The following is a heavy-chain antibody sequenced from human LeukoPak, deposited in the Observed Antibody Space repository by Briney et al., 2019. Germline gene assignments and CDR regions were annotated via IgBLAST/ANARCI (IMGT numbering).Heavy chain of an antibody. CDR3: LRGGTIYYGSGDFDY. Sequence: PGGSLRLSCEASGGSFSVSAMHWVRQAPGKGLEWVATISYDGNNKHYTDSVEGRFTISRDNSKNTLYLQMNTLRVEDTAMYYCLRGGTIYYGSGDFDYWGQGTLVTVSS. J-gene: IGHJ4*02. D-gene: IGHD2-15*01. CDR2: ISYDGNNK. V-gene: IGHV3-30-3*01. CDR1: GGSFSVSA.